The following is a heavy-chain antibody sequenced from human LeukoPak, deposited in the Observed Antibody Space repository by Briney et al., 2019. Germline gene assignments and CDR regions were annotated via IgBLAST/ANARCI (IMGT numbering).Heavy chain of an antibody. J-gene: IGHJ4*02. D-gene: IGHD5-12*01. CDR1: GFTFSSYS. Sequence: PGGSLRLSCAASGFTFSSYSMNWARQAPGKGLEWVSSISSSSSYIYYADSVKGRFTISRDNAKNSLYLQMNSLRAEDTAVYYCARDPPDIVATINRFDYWGQGTLATVSS. CDR2: ISSSSSYI. V-gene: IGHV3-21*01. CDR3: ARDPPDIVATINRFDY.